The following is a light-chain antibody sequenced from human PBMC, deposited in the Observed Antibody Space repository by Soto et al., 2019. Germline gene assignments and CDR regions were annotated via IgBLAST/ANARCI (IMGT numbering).Light chain of an antibody. Sequence: QSVLTQPASVSGSPGQSITISCTGTSSDVGTYNYVSWYQQHPGKAPKVMIYDVSNRPSGVSNRFSGSKSGNTASLTISGLQAEDEVDYYCSSYTGSSTSVIFGGGTKVTVL. V-gene: IGLV2-14*03. CDR2: DVS. CDR3: SSYTGSSTSVI. J-gene: IGLJ2*01. CDR1: SSDVGTYNY.